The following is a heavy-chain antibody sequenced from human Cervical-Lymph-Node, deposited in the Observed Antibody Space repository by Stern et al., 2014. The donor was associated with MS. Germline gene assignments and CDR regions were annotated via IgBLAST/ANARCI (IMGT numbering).Heavy chain of an antibody. CDR1: GFTFSTYS. V-gene: IGHV3-48*01. J-gene: IGHJ4*02. Sequence: EDQLVESGGGLVQPGGSLRLSCAASGFTFSTYSMNWVRQAPGKGLEWISYIGSSSIITFYADSVKGRFTVSRDNAKNSLFLQMRSLRAEDTAVYYCARDAWGATAVTPDYWGQGTLVTVSS. D-gene: IGHD4-23*01. CDR2: IGSSSIIT. CDR3: ARDAWGATAVTPDY.